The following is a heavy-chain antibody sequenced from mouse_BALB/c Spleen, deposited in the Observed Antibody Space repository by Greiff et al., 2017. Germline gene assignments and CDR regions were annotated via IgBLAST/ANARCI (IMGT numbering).Heavy chain of an antibody. V-gene: IGHV5-9-4*01. J-gene: IGHJ2*01. CDR2: ISSGGSYT. D-gene: IGHD1-1*01. CDR1: GFTFSSYA. Sequence: DVHLVESGGGLVKPGGSLKLSCAASGFTFSSYAMSWVRQSPEKRLEWVAEISSGGSYTYYPDTVTGRFTISRDNAKNTLYLEMSSLRSEDTAMYYCAREGTLVARGTYFDYWGQGTTLTVSS. CDR3: AREGTLVARGTYFDY.